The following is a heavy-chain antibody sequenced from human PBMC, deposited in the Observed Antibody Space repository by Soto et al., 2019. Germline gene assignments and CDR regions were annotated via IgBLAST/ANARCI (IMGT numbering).Heavy chain of an antibody. Sequence: EVQLLESGGGLVQPGGSLRLSCAASGFTFSSYAMSWVRQAPGKGLEWVSAISGSGGSTYYADSVKGRFTIPRDNSKNTLYLQMNSLRAEDTAVYYCAKAPKYSGSYWGYNWFDPWGQGTLVTVSS. V-gene: IGHV3-23*01. CDR2: ISGSGGST. CDR1: GFTFSSYA. D-gene: IGHD1-26*01. J-gene: IGHJ5*02. CDR3: AKAPKYSGSYWGYNWFDP.